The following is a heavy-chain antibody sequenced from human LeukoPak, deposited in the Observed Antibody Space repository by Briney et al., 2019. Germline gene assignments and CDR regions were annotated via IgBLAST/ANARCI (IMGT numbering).Heavy chain of an antibody. Sequence: SETLSLTCTVSGGSISSYYWSWIRQPPGKGLEWIGYIYYSGSTNYNPSLKSRVTISVDTSKNQFSLKLSSVTAADTAVYYCARDLSGSYDWYFDLWGRGTLVIVSS. CDR1: GGSISSYY. D-gene: IGHD1-26*01. CDR3: ARDLSGSYDWYFDL. J-gene: IGHJ2*01. CDR2: IYYSGST. V-gene: IGHV4-59*08.